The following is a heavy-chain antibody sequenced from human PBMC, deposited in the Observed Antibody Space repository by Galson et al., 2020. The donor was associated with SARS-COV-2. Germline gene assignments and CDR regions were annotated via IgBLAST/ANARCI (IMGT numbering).Heavy chain of an antibody. CDR3: ARRYSSSWYFFDY. Sequence: SETLSLTCTVSGSSISSHYWSWIRQPPGKGLDWIGYIYYSGTTNYNPSLKSRVTISVDTSKNQFSLKLRSVTAADTAVYYCARRYSSSWYFFDYWGQGTLVTVSS. CDR2: IYYSGTT. J-gene: IGHJ4*02. V-gene: IGHV4-59*11. CDR1: GSSISSHY. D-gene: IGHD6-13*01.